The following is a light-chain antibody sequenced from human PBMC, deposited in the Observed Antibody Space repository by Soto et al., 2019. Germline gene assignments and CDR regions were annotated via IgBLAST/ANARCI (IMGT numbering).Light chain of an antibody. V-gene: IGKV3-15*01. J-gene: IGKJ2*01. CDR1: QTVRSD. CDR3: QQSYNTPYT. CDR2: GAS. Sequence: EIVMTQSPATLSVSPGERATLSCRASQTVRSDFAWYQQKPGQAPRLLIYGASLRATGIPARFSGSGSGTEFTLTIRSLQSEDFATYFCQQSYNTPYTFGQGTKLEIK.